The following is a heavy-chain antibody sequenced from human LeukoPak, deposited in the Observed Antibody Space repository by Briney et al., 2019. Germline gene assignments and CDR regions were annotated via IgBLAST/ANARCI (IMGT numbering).Heavy chain of an antibody. Sequence: SKTLSLTCTVSGVSISSSNSYWGWIRQPPGKGLEWIGSIYYSGNTYYNASLKSQVSISIDTSKNQFSLRLTSVTAADTAVYYCARQTGSGLFIPPGGQGTLVTVSS. CDR1: GVSISSSNSY. D-gene: IGHD3/OR15-3a*01. CDR2: IYYSGNT. CDR3: ARQTGSGLFIPP. J-gene: IGHJ4*02. V-gene: IGHV4-39*01.